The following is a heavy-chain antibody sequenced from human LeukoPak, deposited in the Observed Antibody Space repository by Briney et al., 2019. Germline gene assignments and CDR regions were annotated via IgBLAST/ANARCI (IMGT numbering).Heavy chain of an antibody. J-gene: IGHJ5*02. V-gene: IGHV5-51*01. CDR3: ARGKYYFGSGSYFNWFDP. CDR1: GYSFTSYW. Sequence: GESLRISCKGSGYSFTSYWIGWVRQLPGKGLEWMGIIYPGDFDTRYSPSFQGQVTISADKSISTAYLQWSSLKASDTAMYYCARGKYYFGSGSYFNWFDPWGQGTLVTVSS. D-gene: IGHD3-10*01. CDR2: IYPGDFDT.